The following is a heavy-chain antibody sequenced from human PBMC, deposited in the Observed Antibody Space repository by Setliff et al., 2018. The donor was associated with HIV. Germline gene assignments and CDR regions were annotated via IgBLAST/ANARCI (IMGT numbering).Heavy chain of an antibody. D-gene: IGHD6-19*01. Sequence: LRLSCVTSGFTFYGSAIHWVRQPSGKGLEWIARIRSKPNNYATSYAPSVKGRFTISRDDSKNTLYLQMNSLKTEDTAVYYCSTDLPSSGFFPDYWGQGTLVTVSS. V-gene: IGHV3-73*01. CDR2: IRSKPNNYAT. CDR3: STDLPSSGFFPDY. J-gene: IGHJ4*02. CDR1: GFTFYGSA.